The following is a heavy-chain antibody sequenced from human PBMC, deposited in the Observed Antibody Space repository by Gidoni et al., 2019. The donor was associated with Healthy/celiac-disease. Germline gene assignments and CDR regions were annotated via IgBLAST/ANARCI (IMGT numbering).Heavy chain of an antibody. CDR3: AKAEKYSSSWYPEAFDY. D-gene: IGHD6-13*01. Sequence: EVQLLESGGGLVQPGGSLRLSCAASGFTFSSYAMSWVRQAPGKGLEWVSAISGSGGSTYYADSVKGRFTISRDNSKNTLYLQMNSLRAEDTAVYYCAKAEKYSSSWYPEAFDYWGQGTLVTVSS. CDR2: ISGSGGST. V-gene: IGHV3-23*01. CDR1: GFTFSSYA. J-gene: IGHJ4*02.